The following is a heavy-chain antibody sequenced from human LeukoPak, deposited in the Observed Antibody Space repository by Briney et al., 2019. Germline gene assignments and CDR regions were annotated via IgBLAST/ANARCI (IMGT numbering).Heavy chain of an antibody. CDR2: IKQDGSEK. V-gene: IGHV3-7*04. J-gene: IGHJ4*02. CDR3: ARVGVGARFDY. Sequence: GGSLRLSCAASGFTFSSYWMSWVRPAPGKGLEWVANIKQDGSEKYYVDSVKGRFTISRDNAKNSLYLQMNSLRAEDTAVYYCARVGVGARFDYWGQGTLVTVSS. D-gene: IGHD1-26*01. CDR1: GFTFSSYW.